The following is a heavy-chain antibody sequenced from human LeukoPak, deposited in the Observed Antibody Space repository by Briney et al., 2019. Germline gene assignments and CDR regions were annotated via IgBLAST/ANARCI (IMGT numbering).Heavy chain of an antibody. CDR1: GFTFSSYG. CDR2: ISGSGGST. J-gene: IGHJ4*02. Sequence: GGTLRLSCAASGFTFSSYGMSWVRQAPGKGLEWVSAISGSGGSTYYADSVKGRFTISRDNSKNTLYLQMSSLRAEDTAVYYCAKDPDDYGDYWGQGTLVTVSS. V-gene: IGHV3-23*01. CDR3: AKDPDDYGDY.